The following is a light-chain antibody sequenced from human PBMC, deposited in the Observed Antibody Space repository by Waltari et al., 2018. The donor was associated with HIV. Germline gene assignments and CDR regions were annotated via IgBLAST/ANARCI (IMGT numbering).Light chain of an antibody. V-gene: IGKV1-39*01. CDR3: QQSYTTPRT. J-gene: IGKJ1*01. CDR1: QSISSY. CDR2: AAS. Sequence: DIQMTQSPSSLSASVGDSVTITCRASQSISSYVNWYQQKPGKAPKLLIYAASSLQSGVPSRFSGSGSGTDFTLTINSLQPEDFAAYYCQQSYTTPRTFGQGTKVEIK.